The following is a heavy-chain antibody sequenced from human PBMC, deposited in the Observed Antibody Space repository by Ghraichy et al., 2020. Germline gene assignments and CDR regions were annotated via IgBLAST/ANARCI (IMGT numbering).Heavy chain of an antibody. D-gene: IGHD3-3*01. CDR2: INHRGST. CDR3: ATVGRVVTPHAFDI. CDR1: GGSFSGYY. J-gene: IGHJ3*02. V-gene: IGHV4-34*01. Sequence: SETLSLTCAVYGGSFSGYYWSWIRQPPGKGLEWIGEINHRGSTNYNPSLKSRVTISVDTYKNQFSLKLSSVTAADTAVYYCATVGRVVTPHAFDIWGQGTMVTVSS.